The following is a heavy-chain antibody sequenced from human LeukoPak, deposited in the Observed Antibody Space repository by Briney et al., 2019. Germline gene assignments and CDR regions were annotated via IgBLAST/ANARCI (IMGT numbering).Heavy chain of an antibody. CDR2: IYHSGST. CDR3: ARRAPLCGESLDN. Sequence: SETLSLTCAVSGGSISSSNWWSWVSQPPGEGLEWIGEIYHSGSTNYNPSLKSRVTISVDKSKNQFCLKLSSVTAAETAVYYCARRAPLCGESLDNWGQGTLVTVSS. CDR1: GGSISSSNW. J-gene: IGHJ4*02. D-gene: IGHD4-17*01. V-gene: IGHV4-4*02.